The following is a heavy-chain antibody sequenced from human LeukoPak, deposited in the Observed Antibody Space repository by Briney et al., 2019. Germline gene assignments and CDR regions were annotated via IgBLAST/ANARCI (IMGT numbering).Heavy chain of an antibody. CDR1: GFTFSSYA. J-gene: IGHJ4*02. CDR3: AKDWGATTPGGFDY. Sequence: QTGGSLRLSCAASGFTFSSYAMSWVRQAPGMGLEWVSAISGSGGSTYDADSVKGRFTISRGNSKNTLYLQMNSLRAEDTAVYYCAKDWGATTPGGFDYWGQGTLVTVSS. CDR2: ISGSGGST. D-gene: IGHD1-26*01. V-gene: IGHV3-23*01.